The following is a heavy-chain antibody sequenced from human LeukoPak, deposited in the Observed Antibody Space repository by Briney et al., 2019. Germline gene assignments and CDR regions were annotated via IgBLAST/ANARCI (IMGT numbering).Heavy chain of an antibody. V-gene: IGHV4-59*08. CDR3: ALSYYYGSGSYYKVDYFDY. CDR1: GGSISSYY. CDR2: IYYSGST. D-gene: IGHD3-10*01. Sequence: PSETLSLTCTVAGGSISSYYWSWIRQPPGKGLEWIGYIYYSGSTNYNPSLKSRVTISVDTSKNQFSLKLSSVTAADTAVYYCALSYYYGSGSYYKVDYFDYWGQGTLVTVSS. J-gene: IGHJ4*02.